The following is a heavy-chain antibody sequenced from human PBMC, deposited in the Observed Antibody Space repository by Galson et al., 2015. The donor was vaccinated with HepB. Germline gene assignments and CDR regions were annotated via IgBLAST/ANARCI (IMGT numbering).Heavy chain of an antibody. J-gene: IGHJ3*02. CDR2: IYSGGST. CDR3: ARDRGSSGSYKGPSAFDI. Sequence: SLRLSCAASGFTVSSNYMSWVRQAPGEGLEWVSVIYSGGSTYYADSVKGRFTISRDNSKNTLYLQMNSLRAEDTAVYYCARDRGSSGSYKGPSAFDIWGQGTMVTVSS. D-gene: IGHD1-26*01. CDR1: GFTVSSNY. V-gene: IGHV3-53*01.